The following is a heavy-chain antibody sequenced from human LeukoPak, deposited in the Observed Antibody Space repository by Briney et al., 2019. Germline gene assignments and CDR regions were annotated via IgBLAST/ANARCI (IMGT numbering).Heavy chain of an antibody. V-gene: IGHV1-8*03. D-gene: IGHD3-22*01. CDR3: ARGYDSFGYYFP. J-gene: IGHJ5*02. CDR2: MNPNSGNT. Sequence: GASVKVSCKASGYTFTSYDINWVRQATGQGLEWMGWMNPNSGNTGYAQKFQGRVTITRNTSISTAYMELSSLRSEDTAVYYCARGYDSFGYYFPWGQGTLVTVSS. CDR1: GYTFTSYD.